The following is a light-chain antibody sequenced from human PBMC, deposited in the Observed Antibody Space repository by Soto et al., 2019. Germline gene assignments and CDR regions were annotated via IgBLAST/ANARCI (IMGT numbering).Light chain of an antibody. Sequence: DIQMTQSPSTLSAYVGDRVVITCRASQSITTWLAWYQQKPGKAPKLLIYDASSLESGVPSRFSGSGSGTEFTLTISSLQPDDFATYYCQQYNDYWTFGQGTKVDIK. J-gene: IGKJ1*01. CDR2: DAS. CDR1: QSITTW. CDR3: QQYNDYWT. V-gene: IGKV1-5*01.